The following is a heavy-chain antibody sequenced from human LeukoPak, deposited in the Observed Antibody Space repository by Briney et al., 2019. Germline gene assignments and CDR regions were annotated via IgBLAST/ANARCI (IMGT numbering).Heavy chain of an antibody. CDR1: GYTFTSYG. CDR2: ISAYNGNT. Sequence: GASVKVSCKASGYTFTSYGISWVRQAPGQGLEWMGWISAYNGNTNYAQKLQGRVTMTTDTSTSTAYMELRSLRSDDTAVYYCARVVTRRDGYNLIKQDYWGQGTLVTVSS. D-gene: IGHD5-24*01. J-gene: IGHJ4*02. V-gene: IGHV1-18*01. CDR3: ARVVTRRDGYNLIKQDY.